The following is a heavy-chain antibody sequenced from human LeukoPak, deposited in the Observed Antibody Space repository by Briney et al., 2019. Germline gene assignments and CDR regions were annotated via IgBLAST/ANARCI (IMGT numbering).Heavy chain of an antibody. Sequence: PGGSLRLSCAASGFTFDGYEMNWVRQAPGKGLEWVSYISSTGSTTYYADSVKGRFTISRDNAKNSLYLQMNSLRAEDTAVYYCASIPGFDYWGQGTLVTVSS. CDR3: ASIPGFDY. CDR2: ISSTGSTT. J-gene: IGHJ4*02. CDR1: GFTFDGYE. D-gene: IGHD2-21*01. V-gene: IGHV3-48*03.